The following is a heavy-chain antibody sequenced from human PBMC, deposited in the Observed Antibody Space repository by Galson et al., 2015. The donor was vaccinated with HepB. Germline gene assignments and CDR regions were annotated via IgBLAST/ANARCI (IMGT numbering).Heavy chain of an antibody. CDR2: MNPNSGGT. D-gene: IGHD5/OR15-5a*01. CDR1: GYTFTGYY. V-gene: IGHV1-2*06. Sequence: SVKVSCKASGYTFTGYYIHWVRQAPGRGLEWMGRMNPNSGGTNYAQKFQGRVTMIRDTSISTAYMELSRLTSDDTAVYYCARVTPLEMSTKYAFDIWGQGTMVTVSS. CDR3: ARVTPLEMSTKYAFDI. J-gene: IGHJ3*02.